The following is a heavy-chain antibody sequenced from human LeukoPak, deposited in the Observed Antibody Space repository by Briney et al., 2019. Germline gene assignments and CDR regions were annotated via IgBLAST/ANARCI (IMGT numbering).Heavy chain of an antibody. CDR2: IGTHTGNR. V-gene: IGHV1-18*01. CDR1: GYTFTKYG. J-gene: IGHJ5*02. Sequence: ASVKVSCKASGYTFTKYGVSWVRQAPGQGLEWMGWIGTHTGNRNYVKKFQGRVTLTTDTSTSTAYMELKSLRSDDTAVYYCARAVVVPAANTNWFDPWGQGTLVTVSS. CDR3: ARAVVVPAANTNWFDP. D-gene: IGHD2-2*01.